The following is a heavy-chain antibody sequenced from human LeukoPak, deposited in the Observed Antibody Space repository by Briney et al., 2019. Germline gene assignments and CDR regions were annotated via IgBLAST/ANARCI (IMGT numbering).Heavy chain of an antibody. Sequence: ASVKVSCKASGGTFSSYAISWVRQAPGQGLEWMGRIIPILGIANYAQKFQGRVTITADKSTSTAYMELSSLRSEDTAVYYCARGKGHEYYDMLTGYYRVDYYYGMDVWGQGTTVTVSS. D-gene: IGHD3-9*01. J-gene: IGHJ6*02. V-gene: IGHV1-69*04. CDR3: ARGKGHEYYDMLTGYYRVDYYYGMDV. CDR2: IIPILGIA. CDR1: GGTFSSYA.